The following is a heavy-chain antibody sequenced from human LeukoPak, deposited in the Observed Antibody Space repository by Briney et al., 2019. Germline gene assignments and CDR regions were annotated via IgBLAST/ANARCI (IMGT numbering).Heavy chain of an antibody. V-gene: IGHV4-59*01. J-gene: IGHJ4*02. CDR2: IYYSGST. CDR3: ARGRYTFDY. D-gene: IGHD1-1*01. Sequence: SKTLSLTCTVSGGSISGYYWTCIRQPPGKGLEYIGYIYYSGSTNHNPSLKSRVTISVDTSKNQFSLKLSSVTAADTAVYYCARGRYTFDYWGQGTLVTVSS. CDR1: GGSISGYY.